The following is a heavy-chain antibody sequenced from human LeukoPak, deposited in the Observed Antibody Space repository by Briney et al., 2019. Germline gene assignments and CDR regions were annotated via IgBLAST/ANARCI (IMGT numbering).Heavy chain of an antibody. J-gene: IGHJ4*02. CDR3: ATQGYYYYDSSGHSDY. V-gene: IGHV5-51*01. D-gene: IGHD3-22*01. CDR2: IYRGDSDT. CDR1: GYSFTSYW. Sequence: GESLKICCKGSGYSFTSYWIGCVRQMPGKGLEWMGIIYRGDSDTRYSPSFQGQVTISADKSISTAYLQWSSLNASDTAMYYCATQGYYYYDSSGHSDYWGRGNLVTVSS.